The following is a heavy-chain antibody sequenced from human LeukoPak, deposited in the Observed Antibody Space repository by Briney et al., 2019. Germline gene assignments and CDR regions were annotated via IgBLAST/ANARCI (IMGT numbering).Heavy chain of an antibody. J-gene: IGHJ5*02. CDR1: GFTFSSYA. CDR2: ISYDGSNK. D-gene: IGHD2-2*01. V-gene: IGHV3-30*04. CDR3: ARDKGYCSSTSCYRFGYNWFDP. Sequence: PGGSLRLSCAASGFTFSSYAMHWVRQAPGKGLEWVAVISYDGSNKYYADSVKGRFTISRDNSKNTLYLQMNSLRAEDTAVYYCARDKGYCSSTSCYRFGYNWFDPWGQGTLVTVSS.